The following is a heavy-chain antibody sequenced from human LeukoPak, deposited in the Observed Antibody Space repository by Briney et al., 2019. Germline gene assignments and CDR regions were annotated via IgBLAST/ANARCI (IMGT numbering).Heavy chain of an antibody. V-gene: IGHV4-34*01. CDR3: ASGNILTGYCFDF. D-gene: IGHD3-9*01. J-gene: IGHJ4*02. CDR1: GGSITGYY. CDR2: IHYTGAT. Sequence: SETLSLTCAVYGGSITGYYWSWIRQTPGRGLEWVGEIHYTGATSYNPSLKSRATISTDTSKHQFSLRLSSVTAADTAVYYCASGNILTGYCFDFWGQGALVTVSS.